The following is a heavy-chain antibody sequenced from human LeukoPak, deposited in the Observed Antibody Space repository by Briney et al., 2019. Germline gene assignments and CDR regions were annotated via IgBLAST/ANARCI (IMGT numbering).Heavy chain of an antibody. D-gene: IGHD3-10*01. CDR2: ITATGSTT. J-gene: IGHJ4*02. V-gene: IGHV3-11*01. CDR1: GFSLSDYY. CDR3: ARRTIITPGGFDY. Sequence: AGGSLRLSCAVSGFSLSDYYMNWIRQVPGKGLEWISYITATGSTTYYADSLKGRLTISRDTAKSFVYLQMNSLRVDDTAVYYCARRTIITPGGFDYWGQGTLVTVSS.